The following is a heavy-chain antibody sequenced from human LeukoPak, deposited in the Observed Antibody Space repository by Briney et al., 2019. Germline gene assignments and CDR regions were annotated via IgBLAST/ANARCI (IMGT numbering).Heavy chain of an antibody. Sequence: GASVKVSCRASGYTFTSYYMHWVRQAPGQGLEWMGMINPSGGSTSYAQKFQGRVTMTRDTSTSTVYMELSSLRSEDTAVYYCARSGRRQYGMDVWGQGTTVTVSS. V-gene: IGHV1-46*01. D-gene: IGHD6-25*01. J-gene: IGHJ6*02. CDR2: INPSGGST. CDR3: ARSGRRQYGMDV. CDR1: GYTFTSYY.